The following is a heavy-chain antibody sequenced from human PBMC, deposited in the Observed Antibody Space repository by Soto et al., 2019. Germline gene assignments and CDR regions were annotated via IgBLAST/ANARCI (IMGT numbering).Heavy chain of an antibody. V-gene: IGHV3-23*01. J-gene: IGHJ4*02. D-gene: IGHD4-17*01. CDR2: ISDSGTST. CDR3: AKGGYRDLGY. Sequence: GGSLRLSCAASGLTFSSYTMTWVRQAPGKGLEWVSGISDSGTSTYYADSVKGRFTISRDNSRNTLYLQMNSLRAEDTAVYYCAKGGYRDLGYWGQGALVTVSS. CDR1: GLTFSSYT.